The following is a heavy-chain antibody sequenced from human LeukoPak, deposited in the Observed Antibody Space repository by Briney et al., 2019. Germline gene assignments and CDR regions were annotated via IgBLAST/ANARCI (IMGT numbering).Heavy chain of an antibody. CDR1: GGSISSSSYY. D-gene: IGHD3-10*01. CDR3: ARPRRYYGSGLNRFDP. J-gene: IGHJ5*02. V-gene: IGHV4-39*01. Sequence: SETLSLTCTVSGGSISSSSYYCGWIRQPPGKGLEWIGSIYYSGSTYYNPSLKSRVTISVDTSKNQFSLKLRSVTAADTAVYYCARPRRYYGSGLNRFDPWGQGTLVTVSS. CDR2: IYYSGST.